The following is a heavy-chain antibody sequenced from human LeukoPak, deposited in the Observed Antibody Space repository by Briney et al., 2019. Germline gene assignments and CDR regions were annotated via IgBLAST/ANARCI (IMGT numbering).Heavy chain of an antibody. CDR2: ITATSLHI. D-gene: IGHD6-19*01. CDR3: ARGVEVAGTLDYFDY. CDR1: GVTFSGYS. V-gene: IGHV3-21*04. J-gene: IGHJ4*02. Sequence: PGGSLRLSCAASGVTFSGYSMNWVRQAPGKGLEWVSAITATSLHIYYADSVKGRFTISRDNAKNSLYLQMNSLRAEDTAVYYCARGVEVAGTLDYFDYWGQGTLVTVSS.